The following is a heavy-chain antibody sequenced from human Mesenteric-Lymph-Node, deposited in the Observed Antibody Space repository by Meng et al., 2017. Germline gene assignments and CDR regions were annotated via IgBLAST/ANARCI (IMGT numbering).Heavy chain of an antibody. D-gene: IGHD3-22*01. Sequence: GGSLRLSCAASGFTFSSYSMNWVRQAPGKGLEWVSSISSSSSYIYYADSVKGRFTISRDNAKNSLYLQMNSLRAEDTAVYYCARHGPYDSSGYYYRDWYFDLWGRGTLVTVSS. J-gene: IGHJ2*01. CDR2: ISSSSSYI. CDR1: GFTFSSYS. CDR3: ARHGPYDSSGYYYRDWYFDL. V-gene: IGHV3-21*01.